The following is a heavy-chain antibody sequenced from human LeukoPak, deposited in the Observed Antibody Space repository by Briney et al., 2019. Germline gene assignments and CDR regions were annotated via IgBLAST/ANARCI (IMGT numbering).Heavy chain of an antibody. J-gene: IGHJ4*02. CDR1: GFTFSSYG. V-gene: IGHV3-33*01. CDR2: IWYDGSNK. Sequence: GRSLRLSCAASGFTFSSYGMHWVRQAPGKGLEWVAVIWYDGSNKYYADSVKGRFTISRDNSKNTLYLQMSSLRAEDTAVYYCARMAGYGSGSYPIDYWGQGTLVTVSS. D-gene: IGHD3-10*01. CDR3: ARMAGYGSGSYPIDY.